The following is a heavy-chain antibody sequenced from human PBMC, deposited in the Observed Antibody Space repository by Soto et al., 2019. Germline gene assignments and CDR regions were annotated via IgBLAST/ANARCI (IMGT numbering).Heavy chain of an antibody. CDR2: FDPEDGET. Sequence: HVKMVQSGAEVKKPGASVKVSCKVSGYTLSKLSMYWVRQAPGKGLEWMASFDPEDGETLYAQAFQGRVTLTEDTSSGTAYMDLSSLTSDDTAVYFCATGITTSCFVGWCFDYWGQGTLVTVSS. CDR1: GYTLSKLS. D-gene: IGHD2-2*01. J-gene: IGHJ4*02. CDR3: ATGITTSCFVGWCFDY. V-gene: IGHV1-24*01.